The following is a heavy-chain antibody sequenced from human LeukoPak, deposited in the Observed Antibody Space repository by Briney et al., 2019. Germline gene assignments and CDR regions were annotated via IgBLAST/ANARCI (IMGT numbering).Heavy chain of an antibody. D-gene: IGHD1-26*01. CDR2: ISGRSDKK. Sequence: GGSLRLSCAASGFTFNSYGMSWVRQAPGKGLEWVAVISGRSDKKYHEDSVKGRFTISRDNSKNTVYLQMDSLRVDDTAVYYCARDPYSGNYGDHYYYFMDVWGKGTTVTISS. J-gene: IGHJ6*03. V-gene: IGHV3-23*01. CDR1: GFTFNSYG. CDR3: ARDPYSGNYGDHYYYFMDV.